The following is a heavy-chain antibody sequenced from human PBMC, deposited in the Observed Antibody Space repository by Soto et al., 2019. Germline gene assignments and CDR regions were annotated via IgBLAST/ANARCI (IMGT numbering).Heavy chain of an antibody. CDR2: ISAYNGNT. CDR3: ARIKPNYDFWSGYHSFEY. D-gene: IGHD3-3*01. J-gene: IGHJ4*02. Sequence: ASVKVSCKASGYTFTSYGISWVRQAPGQGLEWMGWISAYNGNTNYAQKLQGRVTMTTDTSTSTAYMELRSLRSDDTAVYYCARIKPNYDFWSGYHSFEYWGQGTLVTVSS. CDR1: GYTFTSYG. V-gene: IGHV1-18*01.